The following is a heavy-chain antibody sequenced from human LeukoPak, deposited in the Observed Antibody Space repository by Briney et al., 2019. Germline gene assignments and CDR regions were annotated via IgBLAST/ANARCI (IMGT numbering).Heavy chain of an antibody. CDR2: INPNSGGT. CDR3: AVLRLGELSLYYYYYYMDV. V-gene: IGHV1-2*02. J-gene: IGHJ6*03. Sequence: ASVTVSFMASGYTFTGYYMHGVRQAPGQGLDGMGGINPNSGGTNYAQKFQGRATMTRDTSISTAYMELSRLRSDDTAVYYCAVLRLGELSLYYYYYYMDVWGKGTTVTVSS. CDR1: GYTFTGYY. D-gene: IGHD3-16*02.